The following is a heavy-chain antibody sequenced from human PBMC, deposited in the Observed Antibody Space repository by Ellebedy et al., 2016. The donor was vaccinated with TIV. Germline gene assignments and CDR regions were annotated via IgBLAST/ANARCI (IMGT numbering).Heavy chain of an antibody. CDR3: ARGYSSAWSLGY. Sequence: PGGSLRLSCAASGFTFSDHYMTWIPQAPGKGLGWVSYINGGGTTMYYADSVKGRFTISRDNAKNSLYLQLNSLRAEDTAVEYCARGYSSAWSLGYWGQGTLVTVSS. CDR2: INGGGTTM. V-gene: IGHV3-11*01. J-gene: IGHJ4*02. CDR1: GFTFSDHY. D-gene: IGHD6-19*01.